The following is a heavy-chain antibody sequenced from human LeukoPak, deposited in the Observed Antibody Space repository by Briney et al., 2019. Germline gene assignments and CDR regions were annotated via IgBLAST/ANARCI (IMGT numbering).Heavy chain of an antibody. J-gene: IGHJ3*02. D-gene: IGHD2-21*02. CDR2: IFHTGDV. CDR3: ARATYCGGDCYRNDAFDI. Sequence: SETLSLTCTVSGYSINSGYFWGWVRQPPGKGPEWIGSIFHTGDVYYNPSLKSRVTISVDTSKNQFSLKLSSVTAADTAVYYCARATYCGGDCYRNDAFDIWGQGTMVTVSS. CDR1: GYSINSGYF. V-gene: IGHV4-38-2*02.